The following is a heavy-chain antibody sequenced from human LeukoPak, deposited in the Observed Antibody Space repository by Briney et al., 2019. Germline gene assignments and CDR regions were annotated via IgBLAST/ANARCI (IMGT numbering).Heavy chain of an antibody. V-gene: IGHV3-11*04. J-gene: IGHJ5*02. D-gene: IGHD6-6*01. CDR1: GFTFSDYY. CDR3: ARDVGTSSNWYDP. Sequence: GGSLRLSCAASGFTFSDYYMSWIRQAPGKGLEWVSYISTGGSTIYYADSVRGRFTISRDNTKNSLFLQMNSLRVEDTAIYYCARDVGTSSNWYDPWGQGTLVTASS. CDR2: ISTGGSTI.